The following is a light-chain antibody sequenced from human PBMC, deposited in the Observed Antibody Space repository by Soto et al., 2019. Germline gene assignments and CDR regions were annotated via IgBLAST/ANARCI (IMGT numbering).Light chain of an antibody. CDR1: QSVGSY. CDR3: QQRTNWPWT. V-gene: IGKV3-11*01. J-gene: IGKJ1*01. Sequence: IVMTQSPATLSLSPWERATLSCRASQSVGSYFAWYQQKPGQTPRLLIYDTSYRATGIPARFSGSGSGTDFALTISGLEPEDFAVYYCQQRTNWPWTFGQGTKVDIK. CDR2: DTS.